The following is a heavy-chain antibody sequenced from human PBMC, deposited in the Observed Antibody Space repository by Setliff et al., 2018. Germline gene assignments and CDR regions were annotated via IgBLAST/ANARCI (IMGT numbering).Heavy chain of an antibody. CDR1: NGSISSGNYF. CDR3: AREGRRYYDSSGYYYDPYYYYYMDV. V-gene: IGHV4-39*02. D-gene: IGHD3-22*01. CDR2: IFYTGST. J-gene: IGHJ6*03. Sequence: TSETLSLTCTVSNGSISSGNYFWGWIRQPPGKGLEWMGSIFYTGSTYYSPSLKSRVTMSIDTPKNQFSLNLNSVTAADTAVYYCAREGRRYYDSSGYYYDPYYYYYMDVWGKGTTVTVSS.